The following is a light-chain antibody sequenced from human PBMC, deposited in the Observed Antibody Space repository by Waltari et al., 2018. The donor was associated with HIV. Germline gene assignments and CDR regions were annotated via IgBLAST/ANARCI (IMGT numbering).Light chain of an antibody. CDR1: QSISSK. CDR2: GAY. CDR3: HQYGDWPPWT. V-gene: IGKV3D-15*01. J-gene: IGKJ1*01. Sequence: EIVMTHSPATLSVSPGERVTLSCRASQSISSKLAWYQQRPGQAPRLLIYGAYTRATDIPARFSGSGSGTEFTLTISSLQAEDFAVYYCHQYGDWPPWTFGQGTKVEIK.